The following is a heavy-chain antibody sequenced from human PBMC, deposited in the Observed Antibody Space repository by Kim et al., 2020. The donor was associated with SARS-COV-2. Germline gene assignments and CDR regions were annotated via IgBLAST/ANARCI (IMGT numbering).Heavy chain of an antibody. V-gene: IGHV3-23*01. CDR3: ANYYGSGSYASFDY. Sequence: AESVKGRFTISRDNSKNTLYLQMNSLRAEDTAVSYCANYYGSGSYASFDYWGQGTLVTVSS. D-gene: IGHD3-10*01. J-gene: IGHJ4*02.